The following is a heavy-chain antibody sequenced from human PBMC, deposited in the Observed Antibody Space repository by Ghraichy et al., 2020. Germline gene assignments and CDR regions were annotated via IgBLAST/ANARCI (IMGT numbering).Heavy chain of an antibody. Sequence: SVKVSCKAFGGIFSSYAISWVRQAPGQGLEWMGGIIPIFSTAKYAQKFQGRVTITADESTSTANMELSSLRSEDTAVYYCARSDYGGIAPSYYYNGMDVWGQGTTVTVSS. J-gene: IGHJ6*02. V-gene: IGHV1-69*13. CDR1: GGIFSSYA. CDR3: ARSDYGGIAPSYYYNGMDV. CDR2: IIPIFSTA. D-gene: IGHD4-23*01.